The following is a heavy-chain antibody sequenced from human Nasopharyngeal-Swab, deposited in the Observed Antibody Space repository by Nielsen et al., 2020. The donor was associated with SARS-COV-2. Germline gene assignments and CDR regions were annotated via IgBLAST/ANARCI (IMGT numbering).Heavy chain of an antibody. CDR2: ISWNSGSI. Sequence: GGSLRLSCAASGFTFDDYAMHWVRQAPGKGLEWVSGISWNSGSIGYADSVKGRFTISRDNAKNSLYLQMNSLRAEDTALYYCAKDMGVGWSGYWCMDVGGQGTTVTVSS. J-gene: IGHJ6*02. CDR1: GFTFDDYA. V-gene: IGHV3-9*01. CDR3: AKDMGVGWSGYWCMDV. D-gene: IGHD3-3*01.